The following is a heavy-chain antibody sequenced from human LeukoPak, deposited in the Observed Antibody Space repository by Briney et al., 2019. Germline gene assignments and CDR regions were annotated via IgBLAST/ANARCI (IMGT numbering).Heavy chain of an antibody. CDR3: ARAGDTSVYYFDY. CDR1: GFTFSSYS. D-gene: IGHD3-22*01. Sequence: PGGSLRLSCAASGFTFSSYSMNWVRQAPGKGLEGVSSISSSSSYIYYADSVKGRFTISRDNAKNSLYLQMNSLRAEDTAVYYCARAGDTSVYYFDYWGQGTLVTVSS. V-gene: IGHV3-21*01. J-gene: IGHJ4*02. CDR2: ISSSSSYI.